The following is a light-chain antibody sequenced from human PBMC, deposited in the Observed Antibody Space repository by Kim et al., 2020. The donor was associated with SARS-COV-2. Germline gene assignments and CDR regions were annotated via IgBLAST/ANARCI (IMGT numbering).Light chain of an antibody. V-gene: IGLV3-1*01. Sequence: SSELTQPPSVSVSPGQTASITCSGDRLGNKYVCWYQQKPGQSPVVVLYQDERRPSGIPERFPGSNSGNTATLTISGTQALDEADYYCQVWDSTTTVFGGG. CDR3: QVWDSTTTV. CDR1: RLGNKY. J-gene: IGLJ2*01. CDR2: QDE.